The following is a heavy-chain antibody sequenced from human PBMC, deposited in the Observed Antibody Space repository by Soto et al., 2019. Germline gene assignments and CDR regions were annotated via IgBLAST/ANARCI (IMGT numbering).Heavy chain of an antibody. CDR1: GFTFDDYA. D-gene: IGHD5-18*01. CDR2: ISWNSASI. J-gene: IGHJ4*02. CDR3: GKNLTTMVRMRDY. V-gene: IGHV3-9*01. Sequence: EVQLVESGGALVQPGRSLRLSCAASGFTFDDYAMHWVRQAPGKGPEWVSGISWNSASIGYADSVKGRFTISRDNAKKSLYLQMNSLRPEDQAVDFWGKNLTTMVRMRDYWGQGTLVSVSS.